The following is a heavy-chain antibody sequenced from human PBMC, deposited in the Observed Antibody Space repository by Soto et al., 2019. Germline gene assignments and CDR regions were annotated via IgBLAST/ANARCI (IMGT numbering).Heavy chain of an antibody. V-gene: IGHV3-23*01. Sequence: GGSLRLSCAASGFTFNTYAMSWVRQAPGKGLEWVSSISGSGGNTYYAESVKGRFTISRDNSKNTLYLQMSSLRADDTAVYYCAKHSPNNWFDPWGQGTLVTVSS. J-gene: IGHJ5*02. CDR3: AKHSPNNWFDP. CDR1: GFTFNTYA. CDR2: ISGSGGNT.